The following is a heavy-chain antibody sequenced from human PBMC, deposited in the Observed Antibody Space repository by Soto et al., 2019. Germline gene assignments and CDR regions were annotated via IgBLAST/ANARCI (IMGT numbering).Heavy chain of an antibody. CDR3: ARQPLDFWSGSIYSYYRMDV. V-gene: IGHV5-51*01. CDR1: GYSFTSYW. J-gene: IGHJ6*04. Sequence: PGESLKISCKGSGYSFTSYWIGWVRQMPGKGLEWMGIIYPGDSDTRYSPSFQGQVTISADKSISTAYLQWSSLKASDTAMYYCARQPLDFWSGSIYSYYRMDVWGKGTTVTVSS. D-gene: IGHD3-3*01. CDR2: IYPGDSDT.